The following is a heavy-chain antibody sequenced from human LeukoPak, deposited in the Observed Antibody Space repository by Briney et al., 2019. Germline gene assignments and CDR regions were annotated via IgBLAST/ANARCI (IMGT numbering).Heavy chain of an antibody. D-gene: IGHD3-9*01. CDR2: IYSGGST. V-gene: IGHV3-53*01. J-gene: IGHJ4*02. CDR1: GFTVSSNH. CDR3: AKWGDYDILTGYYVSDF. Sequence: PGGSLRLSCAASGFTVSSNHMSWVRQAPGKGLEWVSVIYSGGSTDYADSVKGRFTISRDNSKNTLYLQMNSLRAEDTAVYYCAKWGDYDILTGYYVSDFWGQGALVTVSS.